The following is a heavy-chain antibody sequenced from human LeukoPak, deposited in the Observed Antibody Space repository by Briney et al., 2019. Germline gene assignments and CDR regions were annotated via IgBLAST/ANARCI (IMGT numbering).Heavy chain of an antibody. V-gene: IGHV1-18*01. CDR3: ARTLQKYYYDSSGHLDY. CDR1: GYTFTSYG. CDR2: ISAYNGNT. Sequence: ASVKVSCKASGYTFTSYGISWVRQAPGQGLEGMGWISAYNGNTNYAQKLQGRVTMTTDTSTSTAYMELRSLRSDDTAVYYCARTLQKYYYDSSGHLDYWGQGTLVTVSS. J-gene: IGHJ4*02. D-gene: IGHD3-22*01.